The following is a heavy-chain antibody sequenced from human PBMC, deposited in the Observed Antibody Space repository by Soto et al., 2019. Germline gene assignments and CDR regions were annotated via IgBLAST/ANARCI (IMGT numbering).Heavy chain of an antibody. Sequence: EVQLVESGGGLVQPGGSLRLSCAASGITFSSYWMSWVRQAPEKGLEWVANIKQDGSERYYVDSVKGRFTISRDNAKNSLYLQMNSLRAEDTAVYYCARGIISARPSTGFDYWGQGTLVTVSS. CDR1: GITFSSYW. CDR2: IKQDGSER. CDR3: ARGIISARPSTGFDY. D-gene: IGHD6-6*01. V-gene: IGHV3-7*03. J-gene: IGHJ4*02.